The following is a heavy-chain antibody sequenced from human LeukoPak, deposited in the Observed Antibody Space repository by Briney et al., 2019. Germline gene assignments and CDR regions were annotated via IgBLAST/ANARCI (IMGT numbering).Heavy chain of an antibody. V-gene: IGHV3-21*01. Sequence: GGSLRLSCAASGFTFSSYSMNWVRQAPGKGLEWVSSISSSSSYIYYADSVKGRFTISRDNAKNPLYLQMNSLRAEDTAVYYCAKDPSCSSTSCPNYWGQGTLVTVSS. CDR2: ISSSSSYI. D-gene: IGHD2-2*01. CDR3: AKDPSCSSTSCPNY. CDR1: GFTFSSYS. J-gene: IGHJ4*02.